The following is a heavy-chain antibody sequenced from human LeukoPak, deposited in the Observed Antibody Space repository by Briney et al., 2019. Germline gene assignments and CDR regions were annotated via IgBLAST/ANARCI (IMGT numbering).Heavy chain of an antibody. Sequence: GGSLRLSCVLSTFTKAWMNWVRQAPGKGLEWVGRVKNRGDGMATDYAAPVKGRFIISRDDSKKTVYLQMDSLKTEDTAVYFCTTEYFGGFEYWGQGTLVTVSA. CDR3: TTEYFGGFEY. J-gene: IGHJ4*02. CDR2: VKNRGDGMAT. V-gene: IGHV3-15*07. CDR1: TFTKAW. D-gene: IGHD3-16*01.